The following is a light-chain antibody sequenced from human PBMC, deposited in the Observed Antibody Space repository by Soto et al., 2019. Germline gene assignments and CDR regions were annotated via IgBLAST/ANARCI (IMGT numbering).Light chain of an antibody. Sequence: DIQMTQSPSSLSASVGDSVTITCRASQSISSYLNWYQHKPGKAPKLLIYAASSLQSGVPSRISGSGSGTDFTLTISSLQPEDFATYYCQQSYSTPRTFGQGTKVEIK. CDR3: QQSYSTPRT. CDR1: QSISSY. V-gene: IGKV1-39*01. J-gene: IGKJ1*01. CDR2: AAS.